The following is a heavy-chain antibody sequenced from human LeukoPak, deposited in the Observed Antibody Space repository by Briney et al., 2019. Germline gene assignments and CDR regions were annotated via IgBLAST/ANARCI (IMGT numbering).Heavy chain of an antibody. CDR1: GFTFTDFY. Sequence: PGGSLRLSCAASGFTFTDFYMSWIRQAPGKGLEWDSYISISGTTIYYADSVKGRFTFSRDNAKNSLYLQMNSLRAEDTAVYYCARTGRLQYGDYVAFDYWGQGTLVTVSS. J-gene: IGHJ4*02. CDR3: ARTGRLQYGDYVAFDY. V-gene: IGHV3-11*01. CDR2: ISISGTTI. D-gene: IGHD4-17*01.